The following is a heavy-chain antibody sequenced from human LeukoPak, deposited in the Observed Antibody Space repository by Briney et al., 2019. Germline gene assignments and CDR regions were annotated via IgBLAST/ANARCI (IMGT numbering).Heavy chain of an antibody. CDR1: GFTFSSYG. Sequence: GRSLRLSCAASGFTFSSYGMHWVRQAPGKGLEWVAFIRYDGSNRYYADSVKGRFTISRDNSKNTLYLQMNSLRAEDTAVYYCAKDGRAAMVIYHYYYYMDVWGKGTTVTVSS. J-gene: IGHJ6*03. V-gene: IGHV3-30*02. CDR3: AKDGRAAMVIYHYYYYMDV. CDR2: IRYDGSNR. D-gene: IGHD5-18*01.